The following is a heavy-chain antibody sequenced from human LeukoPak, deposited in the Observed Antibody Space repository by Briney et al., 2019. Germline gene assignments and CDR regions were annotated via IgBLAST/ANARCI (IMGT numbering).Heavy chain of an antibody. V-gene: IGHV3-23*01. D-gene: IGHD6-19*01. J-gene: IGHJ4*02. CDR3: AKGAFEQWLVQVIPFDY. CDR2: FSDSNGRT. Sequence: GGSLRLSCAASGFTFRNYAMSWVRQAPGKGLEWVSSFSDSNGRTYYADSVKGRFTVSGDNSKNTLYLQMNSLRAEDTAVYYCAKGAFEQWLVQVIPFDYWGQGTLVTVSS. CDR1: GFTFRNYA.